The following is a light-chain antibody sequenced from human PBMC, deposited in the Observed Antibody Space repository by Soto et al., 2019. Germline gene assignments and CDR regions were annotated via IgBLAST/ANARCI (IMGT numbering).Light chain of an antibody. CDR2: GAS. CDR3: QQYVSSSWA. Sequence: EIVLAQSPGTLSLSPGESATLSCRASQSVSSYFLAWYQQKAGQAPRLLISGASRSATGPPDRFSGSGSGTDFTLTISRLEPEDFAVYYCQQYVSSSWAFGQGTKVEI. CDR1: QSVSSYF. J-gene: IGKJ1*01. V-gene: IGKV3-20*01.